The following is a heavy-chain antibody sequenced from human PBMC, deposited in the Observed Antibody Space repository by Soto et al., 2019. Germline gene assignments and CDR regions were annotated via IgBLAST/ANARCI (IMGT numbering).Heavy chain of an antibody. Sequence: GGSLRLSCAASGFTFRSYGMNWVRQVPGKGLEWVSGITGNAGSTFYGDSAKGRFTISRDKNTLYLQMNSLRADDTAVYYCAKDQFSSGWYNDYYYGLDVWGQGTTVTVSS. D-gene: IGHD6-19*01. CDR2: ITGNAGST. V-gene: IGHV3-23*01. CDR1: GFTFRSYG. J-gene: IGHJ6*02. CDR3: AKDQFSSGWYNDYYYGLDV.